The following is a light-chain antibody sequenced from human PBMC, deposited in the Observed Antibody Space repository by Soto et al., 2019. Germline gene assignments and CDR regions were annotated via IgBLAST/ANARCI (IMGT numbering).Light chain of an antibody. CDR3: QQYKSYRA. Sequence: DIQMTQSPSTLSASVGDRVTITCRASQNIDTWLAWHQQKPGKAPKLLISKASSLESGVPSRFSGSGSGTEFTLTISSLQPDDFATYYCQQYKSYRAFGQGTKVEI. CDR1: QNIDTW. J-gene: IGKJ1*01. V-gene: IGKV1-5*03. CDR2: KAS.